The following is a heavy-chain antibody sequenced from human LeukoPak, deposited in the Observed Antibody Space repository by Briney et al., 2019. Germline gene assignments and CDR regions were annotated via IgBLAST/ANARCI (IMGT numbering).Heavy chain of an antibody. CDR1: GFTSVSSA. CDR3: VTGSPPRRDGYNPWAFDI. V-gene: IGHV1-58*02. D-gene: IGHD5-24*01. CDR2: IVVGSGTT. J-gene: IGHJ3*02. Sequence: SVKVSCKAPGFTSVSSAMHWVRQGRGQRLEWIGWIVVGSGTTNYAQNFQERVTITRDMSTSTFYMDLSSLRSEDTAVYYCVTGSPPRRDGYNPWAFDIWGQGTMVTVSS.